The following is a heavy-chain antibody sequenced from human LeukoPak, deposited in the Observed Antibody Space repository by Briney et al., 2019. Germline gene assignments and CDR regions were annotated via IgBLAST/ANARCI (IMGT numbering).Heavy chain of an antibody. D-gene: IGHD2-15*01. V-gene: IGHV4-34*01. CDR2: INHSGST. Sequence: SETLSLTCAVYGGSFSGYYWSWIRQPPGKGLEWIGEINHSGSTNYNPSLKSRVTISVDTSKNQFSLKLSSVTAADTAVYYCARDGVVVVAALGARRYFDYWGQGTLVTVSS. J-gene: IGHJ4*02. CDR3: ARDGVVVVAALGARRYFDY. CDR1: GGSFSGYY.